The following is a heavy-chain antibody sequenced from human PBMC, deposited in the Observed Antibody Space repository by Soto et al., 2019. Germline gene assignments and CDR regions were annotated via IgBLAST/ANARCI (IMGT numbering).Heavy chain of an antibody. Sequence: EVQLVESGGGLVQPGGSLRLSCGASGFTFSSYSMNWVRQAPGKGLEWVSYISSSSSTIYYADSVKGRFTISRDNAKHSLDLKMNSRRDEAPVVYYWARDRVGWYDAGAAFDIWGQGTMVTVSS. V-gene: IGHV3-48*02. CDR3: ARDRVGWYDAGAAFDI. D-gene: IGHD3-16*01. CDR1: GFTFSSYS. J-gene: IGHJ3*02. CDR2: ISSSSSTI.